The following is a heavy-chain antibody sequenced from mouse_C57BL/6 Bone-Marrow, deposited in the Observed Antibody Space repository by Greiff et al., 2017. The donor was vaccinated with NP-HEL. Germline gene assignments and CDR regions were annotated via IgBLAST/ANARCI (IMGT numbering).Heavy chain of an antibody. CDR1: GFTFSSYA. J-gene: IGHJ1*03. CDR2: ISSGGDYI. CDR3: TRGGKGIYGNYLYWYFDV. V-gene: IGHV5-9-1*02. D-gene: IGHD2-1*01. Sequence: EVHLVESGEGLVKPGGSLKLSCAASGFTFSSYAMSWVRQTPEKRLEWVAYISSGGDYIYYVDTVKGRFTISRDNARNTLYLQMSSLKSEDTAMYYCTRGGKGIYGNYLYWYFDVWGTGTTVTVSS.